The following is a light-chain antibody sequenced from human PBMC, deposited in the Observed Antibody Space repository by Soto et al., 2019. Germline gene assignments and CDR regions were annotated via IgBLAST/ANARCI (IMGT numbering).Light chain of an antibody. CDR2: DAS. J-gene: IGKJ5*01. CDR1: QSVSNY. V-gene: IGKV3-11*01. Sequence: EIVLTQSPATLSLSPGERATLSCRASQSVSNYLAWYQQKPGQAPRLFIYDASNRATGIPARFSGSGSGTDFTLTISSLEPEDFAVYYCQQRSNWPLITFGQGTRLEIK. CDR3: QQRSNWPLIT.